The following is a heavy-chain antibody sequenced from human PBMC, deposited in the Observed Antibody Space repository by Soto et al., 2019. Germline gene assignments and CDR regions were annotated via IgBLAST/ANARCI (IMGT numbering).Heavy chain of an antibody. J-gene: IGHJ6*02. CDR2: TYYRSKWYN. CDR3: ARVRYAGSFLNNYGMDV. D-gene: IGHD2-2*01. V-gene: IGHV6-1*01. CDR1: GDSVSSNSAA. Sequence: SQTLSLTCAISGDSVSSNSAAWNWIRQSPSRGLEWLGRTYYRSKWYNDYAVSVKSRITINPDTSKIKFSLQLNSVTPEDTAVYFCARVRYAGSFLNNYGMDVWGQGTTVTVSS.